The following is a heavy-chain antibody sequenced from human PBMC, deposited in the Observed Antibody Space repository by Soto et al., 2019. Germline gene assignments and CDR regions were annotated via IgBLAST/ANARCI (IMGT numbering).Heavy chain of an antibody. D-gene: IGHD3-9*01. Sequence: LVRSLRLSSSSSRXTFSSYAMHWFPQAPRKGPEYVSAISSNGGSTYYADSVKGRFTISRDNSKNTLYLQMSSLRAEDTAVYYCVKEGKAGYFDFVSYYFDYWGQGTLVTVSS. J-gene: IGHJ4*02. CDR3: VKEGKAGYFDFVSYYFDY. CDR2: ISSNGGST. CDR1: RXTFSSYA. V-gene: IGHV3-64D*08.